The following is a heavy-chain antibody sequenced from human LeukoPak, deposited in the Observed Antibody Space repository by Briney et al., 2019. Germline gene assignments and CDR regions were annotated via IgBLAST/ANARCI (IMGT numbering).Heavy chain of an antibody. Sequence: SGGSLRLSCAASGFTFSSYAMSWVRQAPGKGLEWVSAISGSGGSTYYADSVKGRFTISRDNSKNTLYLQMNSLRAEDTAVYYCAKGLSIAARQGVDYWGQGTLVTVSS. V-gene: IGHV3-23*01. CDR3: AKGLSIAARQGVDY. CDR2: ISGSGGST. CDR1: GFTFSSYA. J-gene: IGHJ4*02. D-gene: IGHD6-6*01.